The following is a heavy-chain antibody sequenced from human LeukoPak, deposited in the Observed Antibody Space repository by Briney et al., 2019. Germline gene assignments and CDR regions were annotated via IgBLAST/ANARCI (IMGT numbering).Heavy chain of an antibody. V-gene: IGHV3-23*01. CDR2: ISGGADRT. CDR3: AKDPGAIFGVVRPFDY. D-gene: IGHD3-3*01. Sequence: GGSLRLSCAASGFTFSNYAMTWVRQAPGKGLEWVSVISGGADRTFYADSVKGRFTISRDNSKNTLYLQMNSLRAEDTAVYYCAKDPGAIFGVVRPFDYWGQGTLVTVSS. CDR1: GFTFSNYA. J-gene: IGHJ4*02.